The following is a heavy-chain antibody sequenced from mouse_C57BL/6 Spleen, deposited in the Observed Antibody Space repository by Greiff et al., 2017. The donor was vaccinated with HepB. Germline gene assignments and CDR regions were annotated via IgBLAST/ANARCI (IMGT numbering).Heavy chain of an antibody. Sequence: EVQLQESGGGLVQPGGSLKLSCAASGFTFSDYYMYWVRQTPEKRLEWVAYISNGGGSTYYPDTVKGRFTISRDNAKNTLYLQMSRLKSEDTAMYYCARRIYYGKDAMDYWGQGTSVTVSS. V-gene: IGHV5-12*01. CDR3: ARRIYYGKDAMDY. CDR1: GFTFSDYY. D-gene: IGHD2-1*01. J-gene: IGHJ4*01. CDR2: ISNGGGST.